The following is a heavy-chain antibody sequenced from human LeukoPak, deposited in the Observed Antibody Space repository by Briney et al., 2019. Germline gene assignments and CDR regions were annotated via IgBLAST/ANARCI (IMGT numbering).Heavy chain of an antibody. Sequence: PSETLSLTCTVSGGSISNYYWSWIRQPAGKGLEWIGRVYTSGTTNYNPSLKSRVTMSVDTSKHQFSLRLTTVTAADTAVYYCATGSKYWGQDTLVTVSS. CDR3: ATGSKY. V-gene: IGHV4-4*07. J-gene: IGHJ1*01. CDR1: GGSISNYY. CDR2: VYTSGTT.